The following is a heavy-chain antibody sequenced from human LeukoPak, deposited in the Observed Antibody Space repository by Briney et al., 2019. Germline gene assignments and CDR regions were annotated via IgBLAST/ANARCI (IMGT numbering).Heavy chain of an antibody. J-gene: IGHJ4*02. V-gene: IGHV4-59*06. CDR1: GGSISSYY. CDR2: IYYSGST. D-gene: IGHD3-22*01. Sequence: SETLSLTCTVSGGSISSYYWSWIRQHPGKGLEWIGYIYYSGSTYYNPSLKSRVTISVDTSKNQFSLKLSSVTAADTAVYYCATSHSYYYDSSGYSFDYWGQGTLVTVSS. CDR3: ATSHSYYYDSSGYSFDY.